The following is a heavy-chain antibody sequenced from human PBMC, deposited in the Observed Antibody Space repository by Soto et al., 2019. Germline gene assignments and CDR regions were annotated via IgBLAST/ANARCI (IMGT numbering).Heavy chain of an antibody. CDR2: IYSSGST. J-gene: IGHJ4*02. V-gene: IGHV4-59*01. Sequence: SETLSLTCTVSGGSISGYYWSWIRQPPGKGLEWIGYIYSSGSTNYNPSLKSRVTISVDTSKNQFSLKLSSVTAADTAVYYCARSQSYGGYGYWGQGTLVTVSS. D-gene: IGHD4-17*01. CDR1: GGSISGYY. CDR3: ARSQSYGGYGY.